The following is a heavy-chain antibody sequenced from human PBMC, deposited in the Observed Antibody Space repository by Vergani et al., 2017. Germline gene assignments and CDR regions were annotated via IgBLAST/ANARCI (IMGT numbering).Heavy chain of an antibody. J-gene: IGHJ6*03. CDR1: GGSISSYY. D-gene: IGHD2-8*02. V-gene: IGHV4-4*07. Sequence: QVQLQESGPGQVKPSETLSLTCTVSGGSISSYYWSWTRQPAGKGLEWIGRIYTSGSTNYNPSLKSRVTMSVDTSKNLCSVKLSSVTAADTSVYYCARVIWWGYYYMDVWGKGTTVTVSS. CDR2: IYTSGST. CDR3: ARVIWWGYYYMDV.